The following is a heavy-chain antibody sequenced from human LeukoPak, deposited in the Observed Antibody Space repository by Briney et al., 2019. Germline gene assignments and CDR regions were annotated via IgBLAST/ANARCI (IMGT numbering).Heavy chain of an antibody. V-gene: IGHV5-51*01. CDR3: ARSAGSVLRFLERTYYYYMDV. D-gene: IGHD3-3*01. CDR2: IYPGDSDT. J-gene: IGHJ6*03. Sequence: GESLKISCKCSGYSFTSYWIGWVRQMPGKGLEWMGIIYPGDSDTRYSPSFQGQVNISADKSISTAYLQWSSLKASDTAMYYCARSAGSVLRFLERTYYYYMDVWGKGTTVTVSS. CDR1: GYSFTSYW.